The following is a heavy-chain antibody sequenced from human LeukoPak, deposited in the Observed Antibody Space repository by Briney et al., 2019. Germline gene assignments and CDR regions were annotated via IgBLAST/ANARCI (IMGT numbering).Heavy chain of an antibody. Sequence: SETLSLTCTVSGGSISSYYWSWIRQPPGKGLEWIGYIYYSGSTNYNPSLKSRVTISVDTSKNQFSLKLSSVTAADTAVYYCARVTPAAGWFDPWGQGTLVTVSS. CDR1: GGSISSYY. CDR2: IYYSGST. J-gene: IGHJ5*02. D-gene: IGHD6-13*01. V-gene: IGHV4-59*01. CDR3: ARVTPAAGWFDP.